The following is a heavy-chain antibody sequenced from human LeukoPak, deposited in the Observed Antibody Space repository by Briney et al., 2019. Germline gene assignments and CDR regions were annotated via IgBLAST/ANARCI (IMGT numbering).Heavy chain of an antibody. D-gene: IGHD6-13*01. CDR1: GGSISSYY. J-gene: IGHJ4*02. V-gene: IGHV4-59*01. CDR3: ARSIAAAAGIDY. Sequence: SETLPLTCTVSGGSISSYYWSWIRQPPGKGLEWIGYIYYSGSTNYNPSLKSRVTISVDTSKNQFSLKLSSVTAADTAVYYCARSIAAAAGIDYWGQGTLVTVSS. CDR2: IYYSGST.